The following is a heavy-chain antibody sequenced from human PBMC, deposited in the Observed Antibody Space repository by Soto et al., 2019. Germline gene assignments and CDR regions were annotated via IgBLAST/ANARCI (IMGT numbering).Heavy chain of an antibody. CDR2: IYYSGST. CDR1: GGSISSGGYY. Sequence: SETLSLTCTVSGGSISSGGYYWSWIRQHPGKGLEWIGYIYYSGSTYYNPSLKSRVTISVDTSKNQFSLKLSSVTAADTAVYYCAAGVVPAANFDYWGQGTLVTVSS. V-gene: IGHV4-31*03. D-gene: IGHD2-2*01. CDR3: AAGVVPAANFDY. J-gene: IGHJ4*02.